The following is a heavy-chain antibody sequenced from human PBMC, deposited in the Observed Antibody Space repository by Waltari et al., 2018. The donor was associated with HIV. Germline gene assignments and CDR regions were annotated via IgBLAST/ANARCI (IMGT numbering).Heavy chain of an antibody. CDR2: IEWNGGSA. CDR3: VRDSDGSGYDI. V-gene: IGHV3-20*04. CDR1: GFTLVDYG. D-gene: IGHD3-3*01. Sequence: DVRLVESGGEVVRPGASLRLSCVASGFTLVDYGLAWVRQRPGQGLEWVSNIEWNGGSANYGDSVKGRFTVFRDNPKASLYLQMNNLRDEDTGLYYCVRDSDGSGYDIWGRGTLVTVFS. J-gene: IGHJ1*01.